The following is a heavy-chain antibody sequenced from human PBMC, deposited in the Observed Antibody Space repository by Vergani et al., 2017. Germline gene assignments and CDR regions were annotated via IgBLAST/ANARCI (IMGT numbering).Heavy chain of an antibody. D-gene: IGHD6-6*01. CDR3: ARVTAYGSSDDDAFDI. Sequence: QVQLQESGPGLVKPSQTLSLTCTVSGGSISSGSYYWSWIRQPAGKGLEWIGRIYTSGSTNYNPSLKSRVTISVDTSKNQFSLKLSSVPAADPAVYYCARVTAYGSSDDDAFDIWGQGTMVTVSS. V-gene: IGHV4-61*02. CDR1: GGSISSGSYY. CDR2: IYTSGST. J-gene: IGHJ3*02.